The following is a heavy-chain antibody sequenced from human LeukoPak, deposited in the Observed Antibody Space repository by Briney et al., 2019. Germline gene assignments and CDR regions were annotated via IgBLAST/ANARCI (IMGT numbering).Heavy chain of an antibody. D-gene: IGHD4-17*01. J-gene: IGHJ4*02. V-gene: IGHV3-7*04. CDR3: ARVPRPYGDYFDY. CDR1: GFTFSSYW. CDR2: IKQDGSEK. Sequence: PGGSLRLSCAASGFTFSSYWMSWARQAPGKGLEWVANIKQDGSEKYYVDSVKGRFTISRDNAKNSLYLQMNSLRAEDTAVYYCARVPRPYGDYFDYWGQGTLVTVSS.